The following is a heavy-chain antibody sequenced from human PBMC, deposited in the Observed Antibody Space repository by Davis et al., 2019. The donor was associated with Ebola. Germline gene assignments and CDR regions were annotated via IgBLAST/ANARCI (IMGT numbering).Heavy chain of an antibody. V-gene: IGHV3-11*06. CDR3: ASYDFWSGYDDY. Sequence: GESLKISCAASGFTFSDYYMSWIRQAPGKGLEWVSSISSSSSYIYYADSVKGRFTISRDNAKNSLYLQMNSLRAEDTAVYYCASYDFWSGYDDYWGQGTLVTVSS. D-gene: IGHD3-3*01. J-gene: IGHJ4*02. CDR2: ISSSSSYI. CDR1: GFTFSDYY.